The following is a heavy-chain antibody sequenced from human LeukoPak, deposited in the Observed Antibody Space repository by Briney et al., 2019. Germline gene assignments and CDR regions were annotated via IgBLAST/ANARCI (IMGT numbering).Heavy chain of an antibody. CDR2: IYTSGST. CDR3: ARELKRVTMVRGVAYYYYMDV. D-gene: IGHD3-10*01. Sequence: SETLSLTCTVSGGSISTYYWSWIRQPAGKGLEWIGHIYTSGSTNYNPSLKSRVTMSVDTSKNQFSLKLSSVTAADTAVYYCARELKRVTMVRGVAYYYYMDVWGKGTTVTISS. J-gene: IGHJ6*03. V-gene: IGHV4-4*07. CDR1: GGSISTYY.